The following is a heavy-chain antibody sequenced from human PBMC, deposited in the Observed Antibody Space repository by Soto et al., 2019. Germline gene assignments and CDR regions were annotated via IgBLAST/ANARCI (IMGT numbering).Heavy chain of an antibody. D-gene: IGHD6-19*01. J-gene: IGHJ4*02. CDR2: IKQDGSEK. CDR3: ARDCIAVAGTFPDY. Sequence: EVQLVESGGGLVQPGGSLRLSCAASGFTFSSYWMSWVRQAPGKGLEWVANIKQDGSEKYYVDSVKGRFTISRDNAKNSLYLQMNSLRAEDTAVYYCARDCIAVAGTFPDYSGQGTLVTVSS. V-gene: IGHV3-7*05. CDR1: GFTFSSYW.